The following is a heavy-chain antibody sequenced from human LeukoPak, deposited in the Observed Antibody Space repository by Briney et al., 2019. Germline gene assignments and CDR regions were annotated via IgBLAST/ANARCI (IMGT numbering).Heavy chain of an antibody. J-gene: IGHJ1*01. CDR3: ARAPSEIGGYSPEYFRH. Sequence: GGSLRLSCAASGFTFSSYWMHWVRQAPGKALVWVSSIKSDGSTRYADSVKGRFTISRDNAKNTVSLQMNSRRAEDTGVYYCARAPSEIGGYSPEYFRHWGQGTLVTVSP. D-gene: IGHD3-22*01. V-gene: IGHV3-74*01. CDR2: IKSDGST. CDR1: GFTFSSYW.